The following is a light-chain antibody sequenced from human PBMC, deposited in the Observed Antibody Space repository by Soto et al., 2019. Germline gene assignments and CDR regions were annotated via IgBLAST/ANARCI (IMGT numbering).Light chain of an antibody. CDR2: GGS. CDR1: QSVSSNH. V-gene: IGKV3-20*01. CDR3: QQYSSSRT. J-gene: IGKJ1*01. Sequence: DIVLTQSPGTLSLSPGERATLSCRASQSVSSNHLAWYQQKPGQAPRLLIYGGSSRATGIPVRFSGSGSETDFTLAITRLEPEDFAVYYCQQYSSSRTFGQGTKVDIK.